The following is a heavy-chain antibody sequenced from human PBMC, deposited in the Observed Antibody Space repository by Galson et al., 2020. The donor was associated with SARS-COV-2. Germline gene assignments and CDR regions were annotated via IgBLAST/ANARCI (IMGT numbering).Heavy chain of an antibody. D-gene: IGHD2-15*01. CDR2: IYWDDDK. CDR3: ARYIGYCSGGSCYYFDY. J-gene: IGHJ4*02. V-gene: IGHV2-70*01. CDR1: GFSLSTSGMC. Sequence: SGPTLVKPTQTLTLTCTFSGFSLSTSGMCVSWIRQPPGKALEWLALIYWDDDKYYSTSLKTRLTISKDTSKNQVVLTMTNMDPVDTATYYCARYIGYCSGGSCYYFDYWGQGTLVTVSS.